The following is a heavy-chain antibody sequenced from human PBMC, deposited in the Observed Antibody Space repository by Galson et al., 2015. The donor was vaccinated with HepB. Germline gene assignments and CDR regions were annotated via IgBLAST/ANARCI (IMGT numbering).Heavy chain of an antibody. J-gene: IGHJ5*02. Sequence: SVKVSCKASGYTFTSYAMHWVRQAPGQRLEWMGWINAGNGNTKYSQKFQGRVTITRDTSTSTAYMELSSLRSEDTAVYYCARTVVADPNWFDPWGQGTLVTVSS. D-gene: IGHD2-15*01. CDR1: GYTFTSYA. V-gene: IGHV1-3*01. CDR3: ARTVVADPNWFDP. CDR2: INAGNGNT.